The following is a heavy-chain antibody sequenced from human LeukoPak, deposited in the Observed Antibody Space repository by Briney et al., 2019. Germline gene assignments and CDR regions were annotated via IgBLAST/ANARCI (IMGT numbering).Heavy chain of an antibody. CDR1: GFTFGDYA. D-gene: IGHD6-13*01. CDR3: TRASYSSSWFGSPRGYYFDY. CDR2: IRSKAYGGTT. J-gene: IGHJ4*02. Sequence: PGRSLRLSCTASGFTFGDYAMSWVRQAPGKGLEWVGFIRSKAYGGTTEYAASVKGRFTISRDDSKSIAYLQMNSLKTEDTAVYYCTRASYSSSWFGSPRGYYFDYWGQGTLVTVSS. V-gene: IGHV3-49*04.